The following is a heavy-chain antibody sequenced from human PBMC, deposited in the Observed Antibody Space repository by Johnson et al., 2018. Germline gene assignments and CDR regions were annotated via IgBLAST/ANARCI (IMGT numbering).Heavy chain of an antibody. CDR2: MSSGSGTI. D-gene: IGHD3-16*01. V-gene: IGHV3-48*01. CDR3: ARGGDGHYYCYMDV. J-gene: IGHJ6*03. CDR1: GFPFSTYA. Sequence: EVQLVETGGGLVQPGGSLRLSCVASGFPFSTYAMNWVRQAPGTGLEWISYMSSGSGTIYHADSVKGRFTMSRDTEKNSLYLQMNSLRAGDTAVNYWARGGDGHYYCYMDVWGKGTSVTVSS.